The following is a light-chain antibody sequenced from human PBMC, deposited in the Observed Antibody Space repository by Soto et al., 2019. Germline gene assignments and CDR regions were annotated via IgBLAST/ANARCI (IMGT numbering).Light chain of an antibody. J-gene: IGKJ4*01. V-gene: IGKV3-20*01. Sequence: EIVLTQSPGTLSLSPGERATLSCRASQSVSSSYLAWYQQKPGQAPRLLIYGASSRATGIPDRFSGSGSGKDFTLTISRLEPEDFAVYYCQQYGSSPLTLGGGTKVDTK. CDR1: QSVSSSY. CDR3: QQYGSSPLT. CDR2: GAS.